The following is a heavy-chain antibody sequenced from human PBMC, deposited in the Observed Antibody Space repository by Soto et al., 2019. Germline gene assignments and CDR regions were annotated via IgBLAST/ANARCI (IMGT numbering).Heavy chain of an antibody. CDR3: ARQGYDIVVVPAARNYYYYYYMDV. V-gene: IGHV5-51*01. D-gene: IGHD2-2*01. J-gene: IGHJ6*03. CDR1: GYSFTSYW. CDR2: IYPGDSDT. Sequence: GESLKISCKGSGYSFTSYWIGWVRQMPGKGLEWMGIIYPGDSDTRYSPSFQGQVTISADKSISTAYLQWSSLKASDTAMYYCARQGYDIVVVPAARNYYYYYYMDVWGKGTTVTVSS.